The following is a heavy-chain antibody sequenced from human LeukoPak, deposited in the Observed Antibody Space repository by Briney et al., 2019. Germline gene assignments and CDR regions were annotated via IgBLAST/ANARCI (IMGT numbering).Heavy chain of an antibody. CDR2: ISSSSSYI. CDR1: GFTFSSYS. V-gene: IGHV3-21*01. J-gene: IGHJ4*02. D-gene: IGHD3-22*01. Sequence: GGSLRLSCAASGFTFSSYSMNWVRQAPGKGLEWVSSISSSSSYIYYADSVKGRFTISRDNSKNTLYLQMNSLRAEDTAVYYCAKGRYDSSGYYASWGQGTLVTVSS. CDR3: AKGRYDSSGYYAS.